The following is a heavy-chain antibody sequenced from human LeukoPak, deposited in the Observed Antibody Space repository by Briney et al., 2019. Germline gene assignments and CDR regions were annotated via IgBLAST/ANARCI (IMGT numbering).Heavy chain of an antibody. CDR3: ARDPPRYCSGGSCYDPSY. Sequence: SETLSLTCTVSGYSISSGYYWGWIRQPPGKGLEWIGSIYHSGSTYYNPSLKSRVTISVDTSKNQFSLKLSSVTAADTAVYYCARDPPRYCSGGSCYDPSYWGQGTLVTVSS. V-gene: IGHV4-38-2*02. CDR1: GYSISSGYY. CDR2: IYHSGST. D-gene: IGHD2-15*01. J-gene: IGHJ4*02.